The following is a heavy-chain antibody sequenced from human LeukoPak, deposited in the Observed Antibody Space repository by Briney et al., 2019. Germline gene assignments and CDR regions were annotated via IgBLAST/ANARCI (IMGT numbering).Heavy chain of an antibody. D-gene: IGHD6-13*01. V-gene: IGHV1-18*01. CDR2: ISAYNGNT. J-gene: IGHJ3*02. CDR3: ARASTGYSSMDAFDI. CDR1: GYTFTSYG. Sequence: ASVKVSCKASGYTFTSYGISWVRQAPGQGLEWMGWISAYNGNTNYAQKLQGRVTMTTDTSTSTAYMELSRLRSDDTAVYYCARASTGYSSMDAFDIWGQGTMVTVSS.